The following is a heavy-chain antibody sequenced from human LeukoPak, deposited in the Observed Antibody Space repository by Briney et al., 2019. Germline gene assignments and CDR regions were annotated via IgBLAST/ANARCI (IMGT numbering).Heavy chain of an antibody. J-gene: IGHJ4*02. D-gene: IGHD3-22*01. CDR2: INPSGGST. CDR1: GYTFTSYY. Sequence: ASVKVSCKASGYTFTSYYMHWVRQAPGQGLEWMGIINPSGGSTSYAQKFQGRVTMTRDTSTSTAYMELRSLRSDDTAVYYCARDLVYDSSGYYYVAPFDYWGQGTLVTVSS. V-gene: IGHV1-46*01. CDR3: ARDLVYDSSGYYYVAPFDY.